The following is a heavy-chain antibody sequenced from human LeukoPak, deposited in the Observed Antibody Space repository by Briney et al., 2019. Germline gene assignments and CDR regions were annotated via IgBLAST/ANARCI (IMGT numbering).Heavy chain of an antibody. CDR2: ISYDGSNK. CDR1: GFTSSSYW. Sequence: GGSLRLSCAASGFTSSSYWMSWVRQAPGKGLEWVAVISYDGSNKYYADSVKGRFTISRDNSKNTLYLQMNSLRAEDTAVYYCARGVGSGWIYYYYYYMDVWGKGTTVTITS. J-gene: IGHJ6*03. D-gene: IGHD6-19*01. CDR3: ARGVGSGWIYYYYYYMDV. V-gene: IGHV3-30*03.